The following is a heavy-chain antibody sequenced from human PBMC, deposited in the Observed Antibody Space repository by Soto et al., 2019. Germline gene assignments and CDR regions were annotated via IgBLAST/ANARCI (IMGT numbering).Heavy chain of an antibody. CDR3: AKNLQPSIVVVPTALDY. Sequence: GGSLRLSCAASGFTVSNTYMTWVRQAPGKGLEWVSVIYSSGNTYYADSVRGRFTISRDNSKSTLYLQMNSLRAEDTAVYYCAKNLQPSIVVVPTALDYWGQGTLVTVSS. J-gene: IGHJ4*02. CDR2: IYSSGNT. D-gene: IGHD2-2*01. CDR1: GFTVSNTY. V-gene: IGHV3-53*01.